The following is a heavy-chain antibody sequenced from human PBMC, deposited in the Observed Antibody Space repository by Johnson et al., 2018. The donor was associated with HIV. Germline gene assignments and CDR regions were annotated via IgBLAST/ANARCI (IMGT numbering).Heavy chain of an antibody. J-gene: IGHJ3*02. CDR2: IRSKTDGGTT. CDR1: GFTFSSYW. D-gene: IGHD4-17*01. CDR3: TTLDYGALDAFDI. Sequence: AQLVESGGALVQPGGSLRLSCAASGFTFSSYWMTWVRQAPGRGLEWVANIIEDGSEKYYADSVKGRIRSKTDGGTTDYAAPVKGKFTISRDDSKNTLYLQMNSLKTEDTAVYYCTTLDYGALDAFDIWGQGTMVTVSS. V-gene: IGHV3-15*02.